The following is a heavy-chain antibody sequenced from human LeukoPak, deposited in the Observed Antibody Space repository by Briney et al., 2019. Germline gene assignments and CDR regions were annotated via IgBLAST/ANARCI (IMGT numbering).Heavy chain of an antibody. CDR3: AHRRVGATRTNWFDP. D-gene: IGHD1-26*01. Sequence: ESGPTLVKPTQTLTLTCTFSGFSLSTSGVGVCWIRQPPGKALEWLALIYWNDDKRYSPSLKSRLTITKDTSKNQVVLTMTNMDPVDTATYYCAHRRVGATRTNWFDPWGQGTLVTVSS. V-gene: IGHV2-5*01. CDR2: IYWNDDK. CDR1: GFSLSTSGVG. J-gene: IGHJ5*02.